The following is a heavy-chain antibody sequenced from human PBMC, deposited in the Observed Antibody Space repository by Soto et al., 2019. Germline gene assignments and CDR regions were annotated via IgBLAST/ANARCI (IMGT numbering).Heavy chain of an antibody. CDR1: GYPVTAYY. V-gene: IGHV1-2*02. D-gene: IGHD3-3*01. J-gene: IGHJ3*02. CDR3: ARGGGVGVAGSAAFDM. CDR2: INPATGAA. Sequence: QLHLVQSGAVVKKPGASVTVSCSASGYPVTAYYMHWVRQAPGRGLEWMGGINPATGAAKYTQTFPGRVTMTRDTSTSTAFMELGGLTSEDTAVFYCARGGGVGVAGSAAFDMWGQGTLVTVSS.